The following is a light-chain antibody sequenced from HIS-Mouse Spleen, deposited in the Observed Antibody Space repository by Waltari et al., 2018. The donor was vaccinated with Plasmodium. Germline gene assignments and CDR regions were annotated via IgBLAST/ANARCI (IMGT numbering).Light chain of an antibody. V-gene: IGLV2-8*01. CDR2: EVS. CDR3: SSYAGSNNLV. CDR1: STDLRAYNL. Sequence: QSALTQPPSASGSPGQSVTISSTGPSTDLRAYNLVSCYPQHPGKAPKLMIYEVSKRPSGVPDRFSGSKSGNTASLTVSGLQAEDEADYYCSSYAGSNNLVFGGGTKLTVL. J-gene: IGLJ2*01.